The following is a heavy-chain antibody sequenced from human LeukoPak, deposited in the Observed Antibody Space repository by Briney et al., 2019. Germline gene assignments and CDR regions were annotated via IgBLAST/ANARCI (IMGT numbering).Heavy chain of an antibody. D-gene: IGHD6-19*01. Sequence: SETLSLTCTVSGYSISSNYYWSWIRQPPGKGLEWIGDINHSGSTNYNPSLKSRVTISVDTSKNQFSLKLSSVTAADTAVYYCARQWLVSNWFDPWGQGTLVTVSS. CDR2: INHSGST. CDR1: GYSISSNYY. V-gene: IGHV4-38-2*02. J-gene: IGHJ5*02. CDR3: ARQWLVSNWFDP.